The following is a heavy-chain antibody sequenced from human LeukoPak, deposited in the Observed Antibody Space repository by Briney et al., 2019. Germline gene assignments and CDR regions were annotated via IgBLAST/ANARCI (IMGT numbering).Heavy chain of an antibody. CDR3: ATGQLFDP. CDR2: ISYDGSNK. V-gene: IGHV3-30*03. CDR1: GFTFSSYG. Sequence: GRSLRLSCAASGFTFSSYGMHWVRQAPGKGLEWVAVISYDGSNKYYADSVKGRFTISRDNSKNTLYLQMNSLRAEDTAVYYCATGQLFDPWGQGTLVTVSS. J-gene: IGHJ5*02. D-gene: IGHD6-13*01.